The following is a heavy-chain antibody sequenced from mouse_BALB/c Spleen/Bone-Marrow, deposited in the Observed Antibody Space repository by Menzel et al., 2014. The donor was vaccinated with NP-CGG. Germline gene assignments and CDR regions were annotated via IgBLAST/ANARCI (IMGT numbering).Heavy chain of an antibody. Sequence: EVQLVESGGGLVQPGGSRKLSCAASGFTFSSFGMHWVRQAPEKGLEWVAYISSGSSTINYADTVKGRFTISRDNPKNTLFLQMTSLRSEDTAMYYCARSLLRLSYAMDYWGQGTSVTVSS. CDR3: ARSLLRLSYAMDY. D-gene: IGHD1-2*01. CDR2: ISSGSSTI. CDR1: GFTFSSFG. J-gene: IGHJ4*01. V-gene: IGHV5-17*02.